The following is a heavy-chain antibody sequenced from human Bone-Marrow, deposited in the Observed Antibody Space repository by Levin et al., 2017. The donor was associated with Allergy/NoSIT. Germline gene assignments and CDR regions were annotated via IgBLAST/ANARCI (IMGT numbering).Heavy chain of an antibody. Sequence: GGSLRLSCAASGFSVSSNYMNWVRLAPRRGLEWISLIYRDGTTKYADSVKGRFTISRDDSKNTLFLQMNSLRVEDTALYYCARRFCSGDSCYSYGAFDLWGQGTMVTVSS. D-gene: IGHD2-15*01. V-gene: IGHV3-53*01. CDR2: IYRDGTT. CDR3: ARRFCSGDSCYSYGAFDL. J-gene: IGHJ3*01. CDR1: GFSVSSNY.